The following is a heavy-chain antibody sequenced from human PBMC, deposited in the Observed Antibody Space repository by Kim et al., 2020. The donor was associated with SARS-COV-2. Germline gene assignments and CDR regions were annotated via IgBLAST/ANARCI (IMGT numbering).Heavy chain of an antibody. V-gene: IGHV4-31*03. J-gene: IGHJ5*02. CDR1: GGSISSGGYY. CDR3: ARGASLGIPKFDP. Sequence: SETLSLTCTVSGGSISSGGYYWSWIRQHPGKGLEWIGYIYYSGSTYYNPSLKSRVTISVDTSKNQFSLKLSSVTAADTAVYYCARGASLGIPKFDPWGQGTLVTVSS. CDR2: IYYSGST. D-gene: IGHD1-20*01.